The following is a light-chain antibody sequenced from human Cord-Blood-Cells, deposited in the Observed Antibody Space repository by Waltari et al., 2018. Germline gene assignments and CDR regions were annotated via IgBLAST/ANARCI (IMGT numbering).Light chain of an antibody. V-gene: IGKV1-33*01. CDR3: QQYDNLPRYT. J-gene: IGKJ2*01. Sequence: DIQMTQSPSSLSASVGDRVTITCQASQDISNYLNWYQQKPGKAPKLLICDASNLETGVPSRFSGSGSGTDFTFTISSLQPEDIATYYCQQYDNLPRYTFGQGTKLEIK. CDR1: QDISNY. CDR2: DAS.